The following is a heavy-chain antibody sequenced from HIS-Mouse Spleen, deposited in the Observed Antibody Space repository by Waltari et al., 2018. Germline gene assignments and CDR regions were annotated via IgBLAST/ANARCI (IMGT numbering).Heavy chain of an antibody. V-gene: IGHV3-30*18. Sequence: QVQLVESGGGVVQPGRYLRLSCAASGFPFSSYGMPWVRQAPGKGLEWVAVISYDGSNKYYADSVKGRCTISRDNSKNTLYLQMNSLRAEDTAVYYCAKDRLYDSSGYYFDAFDIWGQGTMVTVSS. CDR3: AKDRLYDSSGYYFDAFDI. CDR1: GFPFSSYG. CDR2: ISYDGSNK. J-gene: IGHJ3*02. D-gene: IGHD3-22*01.